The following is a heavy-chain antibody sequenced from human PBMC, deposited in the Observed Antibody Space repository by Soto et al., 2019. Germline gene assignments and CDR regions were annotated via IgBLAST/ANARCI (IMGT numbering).Heavy chain of an antibody. Sequence: SETLSLTCTVSGGSISSGDYYWSWIRQPPGKGLEWIGYIYYSGSTYYNPSLKSRVTISVDTSKNQFSLKLSSVTAADTAVYYCARDMVRGSHFGYWGQGTLVTVSS. CDR1: GGSISSGDYY. CDR2: IYYSGST. CDR3: ARDMVRGSHFGY. J-gene: IGHJ4*02. D-gene: IGHD3-10*01. V-gene: IGHV4-30-4*01.